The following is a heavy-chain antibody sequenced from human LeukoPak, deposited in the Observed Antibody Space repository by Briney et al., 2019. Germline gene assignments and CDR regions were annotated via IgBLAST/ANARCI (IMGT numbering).Heavy chain of an antibody. V-gene: IGHV1-69*05. CDR2: IIPIFGTA. J-gene: IGHJ6*03. CDR1: GGTFSSYA. CDR3: ARDSRRFTPYYDFWSGYLGTGDYYYYMDV. Sequence: SVKVSCKASGGTFSSYAISWVRQAPGQGLEWMGGIIPIFGTANYAQKFQGRVTITTDESTSTAYMELSSLRSEDTAVYYCARDSRRFTPYYDFWSGYLGTGDYYYYMDVWGKGTTVTVSS. D-gene: IGHD3-3*01.